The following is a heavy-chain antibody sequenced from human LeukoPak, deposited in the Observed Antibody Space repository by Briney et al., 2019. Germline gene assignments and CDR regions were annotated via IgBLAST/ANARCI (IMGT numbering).Heavy chain of an antibody. CDR2: IYTSGST. CDR1: GGPISSGSYY. J-gene: IGHJ4*02. CDR3: ARDRSIMITFGGVYFDY. D-gene: IGHD3-16*01. V-gene: IGHV4-61*02. Sequence: SETLSLTCTVSGGPISSGSYYWSWIRQPAGKGLEWIGRIYTSGSTNYNPSLKSRVTISVDTSKNQFSLKLSSVTAADTAVYYCARDRSIMITFGGVYFDYWGQGTLVTVSS.